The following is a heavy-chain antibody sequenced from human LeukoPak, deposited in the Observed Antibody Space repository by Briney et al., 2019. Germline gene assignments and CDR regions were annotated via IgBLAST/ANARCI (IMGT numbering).Heavy chain of an antibody. V-gene: IGHV1-2*02. Sequence: ASVTVSCKASGYTFTGYYMHWVRQAPGQGLEWMGWINPNSGGTNYAQKFQGRVTMTRDTSISTAYMELSRLRSDDTAVYYCARARKVPAAYNWFDPWGQGTLVTVSS. J-gene: IGHJ5*02. D-gene: IGHD2-2*01. CDR3: ARARKVPAAYNWFDP. CDR2: INPNSGGT. CDR1: GYTFTGYY.